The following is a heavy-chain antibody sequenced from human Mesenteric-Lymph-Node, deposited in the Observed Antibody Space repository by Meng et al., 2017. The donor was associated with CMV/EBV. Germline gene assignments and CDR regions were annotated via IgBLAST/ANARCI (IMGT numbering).Heavy chain of an antibody. CDR3: VRDSGRYGGNPDILYYFGMDV. J-gene: IGHJ6*02. CDR2: IKQDGSKK. Sequence: GESLKISCAASGFTFSSYGMHWVRQAPGKGLEWVANIKQDGSKKYYVDSVKGRFTISRDNAKNSLYLQMNSLRAEDTAVYYCVRDSGRYGGNPDILYYFGMDVWGQGTTVTVSS. V-gene: IGHV3-7*01. D-gene: IGHD4-23*01. CDR1: GFTFSSYG.